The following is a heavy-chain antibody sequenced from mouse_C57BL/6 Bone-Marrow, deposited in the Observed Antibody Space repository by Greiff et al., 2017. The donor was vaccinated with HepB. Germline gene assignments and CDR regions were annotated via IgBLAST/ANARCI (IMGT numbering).Heavy chain of an antibody. V-gene: IGHV5-15*01. CDR3: ARHQLRLDYYAMDY. Sequence: EVKVVESGGGLVQPGGSLKLSCAASGFTFSDYGMAWVRQAPRKGPEWVAFISNFAYSIYYAETVTGRFTISRENAKNTLYLEMSSLRSEDTAMYYCARHQLRLDYYAMDYWGQGTSVTVSS. D-gene: IGHD3-2*02. J-gene: IGHJ4*01. CDR2: ISNFAYSI. CDR1: GFTFSDYG.